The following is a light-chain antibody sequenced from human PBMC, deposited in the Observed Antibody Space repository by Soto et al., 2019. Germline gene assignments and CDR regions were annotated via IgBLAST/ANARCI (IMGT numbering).Light chain of an antibody. V-gene: IGLV2-14*01. CDR2: EVS. CDR3: SSYTSSSTLV. Sequence: QSALTQPPSASGSPGQSVTISCSGTSSDVGGDKYVSWYQQHPGKAPKLMIYEVSNRPSGVSNRFSGSKSGNTASLTISGLQAEDEADYHCSSYTSSSTLVFGTGTKLTVL. J-gene: IGLJ1*01. CDR1: SSDVGGDKY.